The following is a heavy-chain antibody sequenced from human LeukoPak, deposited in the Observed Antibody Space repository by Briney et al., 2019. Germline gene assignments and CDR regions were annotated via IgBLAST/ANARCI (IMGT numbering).Heavy chain of an antibody. V-gene: IGHV3-48*04. CDR3: ARDCSSTSCYDGDY. J-gene: IGHJ4*02. Sequence: PGGSLRLSCAASGFTFSSYSMNWVRQAPGKGLEWVSYISNSGSSIYYADSVKGRFTISRDNAKNSLYLQMNSLRAEDTAVYYRARDCSSTSCYDGDYWGQGTLVTVSS. CDR1: GFTFSSYS. D-gene: IGHD2-2*01. CDR2: ISNSGSSI.